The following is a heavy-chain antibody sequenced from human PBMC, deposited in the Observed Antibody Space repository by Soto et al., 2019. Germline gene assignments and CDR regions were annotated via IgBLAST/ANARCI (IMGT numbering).Heavy chain of an antibody. CDR3: ARAHDFWSGYYRGHYYGMDV. CDR2: ISYDGSNK. D-gene: IGHD3-3*01. CDR1: GFTFSSYA. J-gene: IGHJ6*02. Sequence: ESGGGVVQPGRSLRLSCAASGFTFSSYAMHWVRQAPGKGLEWVAVISYDGSNKYYADSVKGRFTISRDNSKNTLYLQMNSLRAEDTAVYYCARAHDFWSGYYRGHYYGMDVWGQGTTVTVSS. V-gene: IGHV3-30-3*01.